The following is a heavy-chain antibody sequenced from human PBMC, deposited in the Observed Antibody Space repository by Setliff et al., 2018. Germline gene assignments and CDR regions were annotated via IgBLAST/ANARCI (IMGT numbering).Heavy chain of an antibody. J-gene: IGHJ4*02. V-gene: IGHV4-34*01. CDR2: ISHSGST. Sequence: SETLSLTCAVYGGSFSTYFWSWIRQPPGKGLEWIGEISHSGSTNYNPSLESRVTMSVDTSKNQFSLNLNSVTAADTAVYYFSLAHCNTTSCEEALDFWSQGTQVTVSS. CDR3: SLAHCNTTSCEEALDF. CDR1: GGSFSTYF. D-gene: IGHD2-2*01.